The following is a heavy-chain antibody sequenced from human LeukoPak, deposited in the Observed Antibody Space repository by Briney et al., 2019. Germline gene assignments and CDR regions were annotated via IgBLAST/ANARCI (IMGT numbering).Heavy chain of an antibody. CDR3: TRDRGGSYDFDY. J-gene: IGHJ4*02. Sequence: GGSLRLSCATSGFTFSSYWMHWVRQAPGKGLVRVSRIKSDGSSTSYADSVKGRFTISRDNAKNTLYLQMNSLRAEDTAVYYCTRDRGGSYDFDYWGQGTLVTVSS. D-gene: IGHD1-26*01. CDR2: IKSDGSST. V-gene: IGHV3-74*01. CDR1: GFTFSSYW.